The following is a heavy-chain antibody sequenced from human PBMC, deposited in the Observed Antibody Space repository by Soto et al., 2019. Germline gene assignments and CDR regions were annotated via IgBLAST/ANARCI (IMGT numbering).Heavy chain of an antibody. J-gene: IGHJ4*02. CDR1: GYTFTGYY. V-gene: IGHV1-2*04. CDR3: ARGGRYFDWLSRYRFEY. Sequence: ASVKVSCKASGYTFTGYYMHWVRQAPGQGLEWMGWINPISGGTNYAQKFQGWVTMTRDTSISTAYMELSRLRSDDTAVYYCARGGRYFDWLSRYRFEYWGQGTLVTVSS. CDR2: INPISGGT. D-gene: IGHD3-9*01.